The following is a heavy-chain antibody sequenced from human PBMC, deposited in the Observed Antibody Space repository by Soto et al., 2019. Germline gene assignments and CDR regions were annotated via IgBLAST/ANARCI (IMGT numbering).Heavy chain of an antibody. CDR2: IIPIFGTA. CDR3: ARGQGSYYDYVWGSYRYSSFWLIY. V-gene: IGHV1-69*13. Sequence: SVKVSCKASGGTFSSYAISWVRQAPGQGLEWMGGIIPIFGTANYAQKFQGRVTITADESTSTAYMELSSLRSEDTAVYYCARGQGSYYDYVWGSYRYSSFWLIYWGQGTLVTVSS. D-gene: IGHD3-16*02. CDR1: GGTFSSYA. J-gene: IGHJ4*02.